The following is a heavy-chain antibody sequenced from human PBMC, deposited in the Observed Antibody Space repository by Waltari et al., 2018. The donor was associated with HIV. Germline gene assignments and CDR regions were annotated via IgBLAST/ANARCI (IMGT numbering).Heavy chain of an antibody. CDR1: GFSLSTSGGG. Sequence: QITLKESGPPLEKPTQTLTLTCTFPGFSLSTSGGGVRWIRQPPGKALEWVARIYWDDAKRYSPSLKSRLTITKDTAKNQVVLTMTNMDPLDTATYDCAHRQEDTAMVGGWFAPWGQGTLVTVSS. D-gene: IGHD5-18*01. J-gene: IGHJ5*02. V-gene: IGHV2-5*02. CDR2: IYWDDAK. CDR3: AHRQEDTAMVGGWFAP.